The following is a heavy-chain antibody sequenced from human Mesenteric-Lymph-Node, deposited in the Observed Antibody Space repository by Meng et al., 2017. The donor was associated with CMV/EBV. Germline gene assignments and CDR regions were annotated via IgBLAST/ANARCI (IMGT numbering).Heavy chain of an antibody. D-gene: IGHD6-13*01. CDR2: INTNTGNP. V-gene: IGHV7-4-1*02. Sequence: ASGYTFTSYAMNWVRQAPGQGLEWMGWINTNTGNPTYAQGFTGRFVFSLDTSVSTAYLQISSLKAEDTAVYYCARSGWGSSWYVFDHWGQGTLVTVSS. CDR1: GYTFTSYA. J-gene: IGHJ4*02. CDR3: ARSGWGSSWYVFDH.